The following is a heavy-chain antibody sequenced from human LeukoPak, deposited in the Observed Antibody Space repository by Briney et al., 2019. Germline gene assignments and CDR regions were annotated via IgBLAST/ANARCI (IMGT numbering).Heavy chain of an antibody. Sequence: KPSETLSLTCTVSGGSISGSSDYWAWIRQPPGKGLEWIGSIYYSGSTYYNPSLKSRVTISVDTSKNQFSLRLSSVTAADTAVYYCARHVLRFLEWLSWAEVDWFDPWGQGTLVTVSS. J-gene: IGHJ5*02. CDR3: ARHVLRFLEWLSWAEVDWFDP. D-gene: IGHD3-3*01. CDR2: IYYSGST. V-gene: IGHV4-39*01. CDR1: GGSISGSSDY.